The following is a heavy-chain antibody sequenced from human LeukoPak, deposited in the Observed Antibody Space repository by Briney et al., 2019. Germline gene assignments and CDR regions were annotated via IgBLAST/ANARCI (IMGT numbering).Heavy chain of an antibody. CDR1: GFTFSDYS. Sequence: GGSLRLSCAASGFTFSDYSMTWVRQAPGKGLEWVSSISSSSSYIYYADSVKGRFTISRDNAKNSLYLQMNSLRAEDTAVYYCARGGVVDGDLYYYYGMDAWGQGTTVTVSS. D-gene: IGHD4-17*01. CDR2: ISSSSSYI. V-gene: IGHV3-21*01. J-gene: IGHJ6*02. CDR3: ARGGVVDGDLYYYYGMDA.